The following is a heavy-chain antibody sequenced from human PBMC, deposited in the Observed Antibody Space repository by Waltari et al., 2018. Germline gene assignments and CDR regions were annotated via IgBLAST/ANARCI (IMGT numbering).Heavy chain of an antibody. V-gene: IGHV3-74*01. CDR3: TRTLAMDV. D-gene: IGHD3-3*02. Sequence: EGQLVESGGGLVQRGGSLRLSCASSGFTFSTYWMPWVRQAPGEGLVWVSRIISDGSTTNYADSVKGRFTISRDNAKNTLYLQMNSLRAEDTAVYYCTRTLAMDVWGQGTTVTVSS. J-gene: IGHJ6*02. CDR1: GFTFSTYW. CDR2: IISDGSTT.